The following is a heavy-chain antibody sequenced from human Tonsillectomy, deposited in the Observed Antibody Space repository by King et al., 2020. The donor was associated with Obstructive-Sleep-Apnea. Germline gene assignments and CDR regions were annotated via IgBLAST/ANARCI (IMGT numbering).Heavy chain of an antibody. CDR2: ISWDGGST. J-gene: IGHJ6*02. CDR3: AKVSGGSPYYYYGMDV. V-gene: IGHV3-43D*03. CDR1: GFTFDDYA. Sequence: VQLVESGGVVVQPGGSLRLSCAASGFTFDDYAMHWVRQAPGKGLEWVSLISWDGGSTYYADSVKGRFTISRDNSKNSLYLQMNSLRAEDTALYYCAKVSGGSPYYYYGMDVWGQGTTVTVSS. D-gene: IGHD2-15*01.